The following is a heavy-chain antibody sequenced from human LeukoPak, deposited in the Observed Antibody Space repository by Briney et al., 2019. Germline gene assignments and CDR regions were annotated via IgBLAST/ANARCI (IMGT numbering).Heavy chain of an antibody. D-gene: IGHD2-2*01. CDR1: GFSINYDW. J-gene: IGHJ3*01. CDR2: IKSKTDGGTT. V-gene: IGHV3-15*01. Sequence: GGSLRLSCAASGFSINYDWMSWVRQAPGKGLEWVGRIKSKTDGGTTEYAAPVKGRFTISRDDSRNTLYLQMSSLKSEDTAVYYRVSDQYCASSSCPGAFDLWGQGTVVTVSS. CDR3: VSDQYCASSSCPGAFDL.